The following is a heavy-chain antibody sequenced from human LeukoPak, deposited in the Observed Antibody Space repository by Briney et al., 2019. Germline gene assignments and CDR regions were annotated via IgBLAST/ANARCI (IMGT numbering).Heavy chain of an antibody. J-gene: IGHJ4*02. Sequence: SGRSLRLSYAASGFPFSSYGIHWVRQAPGKGLEWVAVTSSDGSNIYYGDSVQGRFIISRDNSINTVYLQMNSLRPEDTAVYYCAKARYGAGPFDYWGQGTLVTVSS. CDR2: TSSDGSNI. V-gene: IGHV3-30*18. CDR3: AKARYGAGPFDY. CDR1: GFPFSSYG. D-gene: IGHD1-14*01.